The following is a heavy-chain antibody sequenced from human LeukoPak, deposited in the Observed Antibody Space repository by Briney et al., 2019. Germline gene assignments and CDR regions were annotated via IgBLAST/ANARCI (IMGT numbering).Heavy chain of an antibody. J-gene: IGHJ6*02. D-gene: IGHD3-22*01. CDR1: GFTFSSYS. Sequence: GGSLRLSYAASGFTFSSYSMNWVRQAPGKGLEWVSSISSSSSYIYYADSVKGRFTISRDNAKNSLYLQMNSLRAEDTAVYYCARDPASIRYYERDGMDVWGQGTTVTVSS. CDR2: ISSSSSYI. V-gene: IGHV3-21*01. CDR3: ARDPASIRYYERDGMDV.